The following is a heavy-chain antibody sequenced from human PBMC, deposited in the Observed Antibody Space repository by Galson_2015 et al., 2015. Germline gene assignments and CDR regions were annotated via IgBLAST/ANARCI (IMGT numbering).Heavy chain of an antibody. D-gene: IGHD2-15*01. CDR3: ARDIACTGDNCYDISHYYAMDV. CDR1: GYTFPGYA. J-gene: IGHJ6*02. V-gene: IGHV1-3*01. CDR2: INAADGDP. Sequence: SVKVSCKASGYTFPGYAIHWLRQAPGQRLEWMGWINAADGDPKYSQKFQDRVTITRDTSATTAYMDLSSLTSEDTAVYYCARDIACTGDNCYDISHYYAMDVWGQGTTVTVSS.